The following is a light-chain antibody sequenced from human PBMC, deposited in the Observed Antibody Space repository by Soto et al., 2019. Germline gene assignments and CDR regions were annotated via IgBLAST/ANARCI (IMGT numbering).Light chain of an antibody. V-gene: IGKV3-11*01. J-gene: IGKJ2*01. CDR3: QQRSNWPPT. CDR1: QSVSSY. Sequence: EIVLTQSPATLSLSPGERATLSCRASQSVSSYLAWYQQKPGQAPRLLIYDASNRATGIPARFSGSGSGTDFTLNISSLEPEDLAVYYCQQRSNWPPTFGQGTKLEIK. CDR2: DAS.